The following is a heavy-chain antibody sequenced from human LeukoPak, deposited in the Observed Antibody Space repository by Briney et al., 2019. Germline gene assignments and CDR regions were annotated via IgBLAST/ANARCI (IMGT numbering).Heavy chain of an antibody. CDR2: INHSGST. D-gene: IGHD3-9*01. V-gene: IGHV4-34*01. J-gene: IGHJ5*02. CDR3: ARGLGRYFDWYWGNRFDP. Sequence: SETLSLTCAVYGGSFSGYYWSWIRQPPGKGLEWIGEINHSGSTNYNPSLKSRVTISVDTSKNQFSLKLSSVTAADTAVYYCARGLGRYFDWYWGNRFDPWGQGTLVTVSS. CDR1: GGSFSGYY.